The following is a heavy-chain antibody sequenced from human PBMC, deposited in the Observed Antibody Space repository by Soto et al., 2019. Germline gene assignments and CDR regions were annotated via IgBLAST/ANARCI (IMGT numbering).Heavy chain of an antibody. CDR2: INGYNGNT. V-gene: IGHV1-18*01. J-gene: IGHJ6*02. D-gene: IGHD4-17*01. Sequence: QVQLVQSGAEVKKPGASVKVSCKASGYPFTRYGITWVRQARGQGLEWMGGINGYNGNTKYAQKLQGRVTMTTDTSTSTAYMELRSLTYDDTAVYYCAREGDYPYYYYGMDVWGQGTTVTVSS. CDR3: AREGDYPYYYYGMDV. CDR1: GYPFTRYG.